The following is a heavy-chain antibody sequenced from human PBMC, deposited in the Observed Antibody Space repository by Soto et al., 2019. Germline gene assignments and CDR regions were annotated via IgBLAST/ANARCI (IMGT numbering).Heavy chain of an antibody. CDR3: ASTIFGVGAHDY. V-gene: IGHV4-59*01. D-gene: IGHD3-3*01. CDR2: IYYSGST. J-gene: IGHJ4*02. Sequence: VQLQESDPGLVKPSETLSLTCTVSGGSISSYYWSWIRQPPGKGLEWIGYIYYSGSTNYNPSLKSRVTISVDTSKNQFSLKLSSVTAADTAVYYCASTIFGVGAHDYWGQGTLVTVSS. CDR1: GGSISSYY.